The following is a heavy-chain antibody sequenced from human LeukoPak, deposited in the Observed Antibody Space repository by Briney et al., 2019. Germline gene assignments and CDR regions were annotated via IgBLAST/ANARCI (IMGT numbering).Heavy chain of an antibody. Sequence: PSETLSLTCTVSGGSISSYYWSWIRQPPGKGLEWIGYIHYSGSTHYNPSLKSRVTISVDTSKNQVSLKLRSVTAADTAVYYCANFPGEQWLSPRYNWFDPWGQGSLVTVSS. J-gene: IGHJ5*02. CDR2: IHYSGST. CDR3: ANFPGEQWLSPRYNWFDP. D-gene: IGHD6-19*01. V-gene: IGHV4-59*01. CDR1: GGSISSYY.